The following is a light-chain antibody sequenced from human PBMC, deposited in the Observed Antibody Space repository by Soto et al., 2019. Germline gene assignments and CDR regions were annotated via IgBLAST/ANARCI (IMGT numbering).Light chain of an antibody. CDR3: SSYTSSSTLGV. CDR1: SSDVGGYNY. J-gene: IGLJ3*02. V-gene: IGLV2-14*01. CDR2: EVS. Sequence: QSALTQPASVSGSPGQSITISCTGTSSDVGGYNYVSWYQQHPGKAPKLMIYEVSNRPSGVSNRFSGSKSGNTASLTISGLQAEYDADYYCSSYTSSSTLGVFGGGTKLTVL.